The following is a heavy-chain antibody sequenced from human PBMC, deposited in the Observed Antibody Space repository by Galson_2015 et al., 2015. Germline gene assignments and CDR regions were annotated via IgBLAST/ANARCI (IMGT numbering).Heavy chain of an antibody. CDR2: IRSKANSYAT. Sequence: SLRLSCAASGFTFSGSAMHWVRQASWRGLEWVGRIRSKANSYATAYAASVKGRFTISRDDSKNTAYLQMNSLKTEDTAVYYCTRMHYYDSSDYNWFDPWGQGTLVTVSS. CDR1: GFTFSGSA. D-gene: IGHD3-22*01. CDR3: TRMHYYDSSDYNWFDP. V-gene: IGHV3-73*01. J-gene: IGHJ5*02.